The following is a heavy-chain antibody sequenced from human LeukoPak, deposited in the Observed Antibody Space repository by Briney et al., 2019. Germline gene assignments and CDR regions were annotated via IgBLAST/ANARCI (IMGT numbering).Heavy chain of an antibody. CDR1: GFTFSDYY. CDR3: ARDLVGAPDY. D-gene: IGHD1-26*01. V-gene: IGHV3-11*06. J-gene: IGHJ4*02. CDR2: ISSSSSYI. Sequence: PGGSLRLSCAASGFTFSDYYMSWIRQAPGKGLEWVSSISSSSSYIYYADSVKGRFTISRDNAKNSLYLQMNSLRVEDTAVYYCARDLVGAPDYWGQGTLVTVSS.